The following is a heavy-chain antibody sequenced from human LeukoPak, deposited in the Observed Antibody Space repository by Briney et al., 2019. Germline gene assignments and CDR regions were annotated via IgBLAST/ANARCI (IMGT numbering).Heavy chain of an antibody. V-gene: IGHV3-48*04. D-gene: IGHD5-24*01. CDR1: EFTFSSYS. Sequence: GGSLRLSCAASEFTFSSYSMSWVRQAPGKGLEWVSYISSTATSIYYADSVKGRFTVSRDNAKNSLYLQMNSLRAEDTAVYYCARDLGGYNFDYRGQGTLVTVSS. J-gene: IGHJ4*02. CDR2: ISSTATSI. CDR3: ARDLGGYNFDY.